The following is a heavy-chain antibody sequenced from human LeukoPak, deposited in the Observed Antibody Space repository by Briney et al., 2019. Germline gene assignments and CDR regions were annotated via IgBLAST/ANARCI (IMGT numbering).Heavy chain of an antibody. D-gene: IGHD5-24*01. J-gene: IGHJ3*01. CDR3: AKDVSFRRGHNFDASDL. CDR1: GFKFADAP. CDR2: ITWGATDS. V-gene: IGHV3-43*01. Sequence: GGSLRLSCTASGFKFADAPMHWVRQPPGKGLEWIALITWGATDSYYADSVKGRFTTSRDDSRNTLYLQMNSLRSEDTALYYCAKDVSFRRGHNFDASDLWGLGTMVIVSS.